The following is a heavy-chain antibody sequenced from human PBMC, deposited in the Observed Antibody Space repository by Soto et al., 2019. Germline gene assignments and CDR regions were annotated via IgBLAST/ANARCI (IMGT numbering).Heavy chain of an antibody. CDR1: GGSISRGGYY. J-gene: IGHJ4*02. V-gene: IGHV4-31*03. Sequence: SETLSLTCSVSGGSISRGGYYWSWIRQHPGKGLEWIGYLYYTGSTSYNPSLKSRLTLSVDTSKNQFSLKLSSVTAADTAVYYCAKDLVTSSSSWYGFLCDYWGQGTLVTVSS. D-gene: IGHD6-13*01. CDR2: LYYTGST. CDR3: AKDLVTSSSSWYGFLCDY.